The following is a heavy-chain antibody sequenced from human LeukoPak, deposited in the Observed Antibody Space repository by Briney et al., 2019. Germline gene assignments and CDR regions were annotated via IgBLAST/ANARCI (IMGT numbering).Heavy chain of an antibody. V-gene: IGHV3-30-3*01. Sequence: GGSLRLSCAASGFTFNSYWMIWVRQAPGKGLEWVAVISYDGSNKYYADSVKGRFTISRDNSKNTLYLQMNSLRAEDTAVYYCARGSGSYFGPEVGYFDYWGQGTLVTVSS. J-gene: IGHJ4*02. D-gene: IGHD1-26*01. CDR2: ISYDGSNK. CDR1: GFTFNSYW. CDR3: ARGSGSYFGPEVGYFDY.